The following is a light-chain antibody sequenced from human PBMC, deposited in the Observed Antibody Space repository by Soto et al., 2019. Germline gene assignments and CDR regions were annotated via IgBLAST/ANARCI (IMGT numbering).Light chain of an antibody. V-gene: IGKV1-5*01. Sequence: DIQMTQSPSTLSASVGDRVTITCRASQTLSSWLAWYQQKPGKAPKLLIYDVSSLESGVPSRFSGSGYGTEFTLTISSLQPDGCATYYFQRYNSYSLTFGGGTKVEIK. CDR2: DVS. CDR3: QRYNSYSLT. J-gene: IGKJ4*01. CDR1: QTLSSW.